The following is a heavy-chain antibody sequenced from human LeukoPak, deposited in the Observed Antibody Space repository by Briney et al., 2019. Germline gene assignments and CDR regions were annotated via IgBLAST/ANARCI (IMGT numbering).Heavy chain of an antibody. D-gene: IGHD6-6*01. J-gene: IGHJ1*01. CDR1: GFTFSSYS. CDR3: ARDLSSSSTAYLQH. Sequence: GGSLRLSCAASGFTFSSYSMNWVRQAPGKGLEWVSSISSSSRYIYYADSVKGRFTISRDNAKNSLYLQMNSLRAEDTAFYYCARDLSSSSTAYLQHWGQGTLVTVSS. CDR2: ISSSSRYI. V-gene: IGHV3-21*01.